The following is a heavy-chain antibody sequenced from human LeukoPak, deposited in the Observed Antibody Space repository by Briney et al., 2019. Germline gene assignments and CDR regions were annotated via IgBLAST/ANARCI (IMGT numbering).Heavy chain of an antibody. V-gene: IGHV4-59*01. J-gene: IGHJ4*02. D-gene: IGHD5-24*01. CDR1: GGSISSYY. Sequence: SETLSLTCTDSGGSISSYYWGWIRRPPGKGLEWNGCIYDSGSTNYNPSLKSRVTISVDTSKNQFSLKLSSVTAADTAVYYCARGVCRDGYNNPFDYWGQGTLVTVSS. CDR2: IYDSGST. CDR3: ARGVCRDGYNNPFDY.